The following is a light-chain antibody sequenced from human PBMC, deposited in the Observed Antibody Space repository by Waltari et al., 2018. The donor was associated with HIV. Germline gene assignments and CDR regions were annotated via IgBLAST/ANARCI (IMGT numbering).Light chain of an antibody. J-gene: IGLJ2*01. V-gene: IGLV3-21*02. CDR3: QVWYSLTDPVV. CDR2: EDS. Sequence: SYVLTQPPSVSVAPGQTARITCGGSSIGSKSVHWYQQKPSQAPVLVVSEDSDRPSGIPERFSGSKSGNTATLTISRVEAGDEADYYCQVWYSLTDPVVFGGGTKLTVL. CDR1: SIGSKS.